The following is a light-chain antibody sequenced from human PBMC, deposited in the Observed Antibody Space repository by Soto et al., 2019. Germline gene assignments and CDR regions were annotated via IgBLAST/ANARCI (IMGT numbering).Light chain of an antibody. CDR1: RRDVGGYNY. Sequence: QSALTQPRSVSGSPGQSVTISCTGTRRDVGGYNYVSWYQQHPGKVLKLMIFDVAKRPSGVPDRFSGSKSGTTASLTISGLQAEDEADYYCCSYGGNYVIFGGGTKLTVL. CDR2: DVA. CDR3: CSYGGNYVI. V-gene: IGLV2-11*01. J-gene: IGLJ2*01.